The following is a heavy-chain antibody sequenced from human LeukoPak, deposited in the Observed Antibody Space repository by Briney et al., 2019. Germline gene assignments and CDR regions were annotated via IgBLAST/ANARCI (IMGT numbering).Heavy chain of an antibody. Sequence: GGSLRLSCAASGFTFSSYGMHCVRQAPGKGLEGVAVISYDGSNKYYADSVKGRFTISRDNSKNTLYLQMNSLRAEDTAVYYCAKYAYYYDSSGYSAPRDYWGQGTLVTVSS. CDR2: ISYDGSNK. CDR3: AKYAYYYDSSGYSAPRDY. J-gene: IGHJ4*02. V-gene: IGHV3-30*18. CDR1: GFTFSSYG. D-gene: IGHD3-22*01.